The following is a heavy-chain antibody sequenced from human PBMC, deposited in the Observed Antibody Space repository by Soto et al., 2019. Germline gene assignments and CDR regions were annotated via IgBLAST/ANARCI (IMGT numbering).Heavy chain of an antibody. V-gene: IGHV2-5*01. CDR2: IYWNDDQ. J-gene: IGHJ4*02. CDR1: DFSLTTRGVG. CDR3: THRSRAHGHDF. Sequence: GSGPTLVNPPQTLTLTCNFSDFSLTTRGVGVGWIRQPPGKALEWVALIYWNDDQRYNPSLKSRLTVTKDTSKNHVVLTMTNVDPRDTATYYCTHRSRAHGHDFWGPGTLVTVSS.